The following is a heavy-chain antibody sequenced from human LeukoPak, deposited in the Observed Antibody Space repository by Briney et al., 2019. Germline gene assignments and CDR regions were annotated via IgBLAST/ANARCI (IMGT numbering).Heavy chain of an antibody. CDR1: GGSVSSGIYY. Sequence: SETLSLTCTVSGGSVSSGIYYWSWIRQPPGKGLEWIGEINHSGSTNYNPSLKSRVTISVDTSKNQFSLKLSSVTAADTAVYNCARRRKSGSGAAFDIWGQGTMVTVSS. D-gene: IGHD6-19*01. V-gene: IGHV4-39*07. J-gene: IGHJ3*02. CDR3: ARRRKSGSGAAFDI. CDR2: INHSGST.